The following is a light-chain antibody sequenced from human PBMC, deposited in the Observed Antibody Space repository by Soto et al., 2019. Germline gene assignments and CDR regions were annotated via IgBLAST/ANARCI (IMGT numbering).Light chain of an antibody. CDR2: DAS. CDR3: QQYNSYSRYT. CDR1: QSISSW. V-gene: IGKV1-5*01. J-gene: IGKJ2*01. Sequence: DIQMTQSPSTLSASVGDRVTITFRASQSISSWLAWYQQKPGKAPKLLIYDASSLESGVPSRFRGSGSGTEFTLTISSLQPDAFATYYCQQYNSYSRYTFGQGPKLEIK.